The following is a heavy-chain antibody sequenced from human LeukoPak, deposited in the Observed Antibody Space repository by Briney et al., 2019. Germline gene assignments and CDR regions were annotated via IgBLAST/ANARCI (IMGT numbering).Heavy chain of an antibody. CDR2: ISGSGGNT. V-gene: IGHV3-23*01. CDR1: GFTFSSYA. CDR3: AKKRNYVSGSSPDY. J-gene: IGHJ4*02. Sequence: GGSLRLSCAASGFTFSSYAMSWVRQAPGRGLEWVSSISGSGGNTYYSDSVRGRFTISRDHSKNTLYLQMNSLRAEDTAVYYCAKKRNYVSGSSPDYWGRGTLVTVSS. D-gene: IGHD3-10*01.